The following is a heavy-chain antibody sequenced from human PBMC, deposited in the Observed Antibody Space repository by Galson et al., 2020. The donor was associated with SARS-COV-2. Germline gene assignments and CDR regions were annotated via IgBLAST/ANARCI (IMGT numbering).Heavy chain of an antibody. Sequence: KMSGPTLVKPTQTLTLTCTFSGFSLSTSGVGVGWIRQPPGKALEWLALIYWDDDKRYSPSLRSRHTITKDTSKNQVVLTVTNMDPVDTATYYCSLVYYDYQWGQGTLVTVSS. CDR2: IYWDDDK. CDR3: SLVYYDYQ. J-gene: IGHJ4*02. D-gene: IGHD3-16*01. V-gene: IGHV2-5*02. CDR1: GFSLSTSGVG.